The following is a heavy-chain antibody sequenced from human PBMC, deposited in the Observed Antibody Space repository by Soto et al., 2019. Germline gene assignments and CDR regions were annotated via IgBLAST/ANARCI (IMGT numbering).Heavy chain of an antibody. J-gene: IGHJ6*02. CDR3: ARGPPPSKYGLDV. V-gene: IGHV4-59*01. D-gene: IGHD6-6*01. CDR1: GGSISYYY. CDR2: IFYSGST. Sequence: SETLSLTCTVSGGSISYYYWNWIRQSPGKGLEWIGYIFYSGSTHYNPSLKSRVTISIDTSKNQFSLRLTSVTAADTAVYFCARGPPPSKYGLDVWGQGTTVTVSS.